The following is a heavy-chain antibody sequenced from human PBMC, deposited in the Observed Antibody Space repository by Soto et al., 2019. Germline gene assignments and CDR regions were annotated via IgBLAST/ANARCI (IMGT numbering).Heavy chain of an antibody. CDR1: GFTFSSYA. D-gene: IGHD6-19*01. CDR2: ISGSGGST. V-gene: IGHV3-23*01. Sequence: VSLRLSCAASGFTFSSYAMSRVRQAPGKGLEWVSAISGSGGSTYYADSVKGRFTISRDNSKNTLYLQMNSLRAEDTAVYYCAKDFVPYSSGWHEYFQHWGQGTLVTVSS. CDR3: AKDFVPYSSGWHEYFQH. J-gene: IGHJ1*01.